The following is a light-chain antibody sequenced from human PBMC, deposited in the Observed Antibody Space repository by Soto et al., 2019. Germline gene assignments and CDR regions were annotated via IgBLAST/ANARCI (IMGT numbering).Light chain of an antibody. Sequence: DIQLTQSPSFLSESVGGRVTITGRASQAISSYLAWYQQKPGKAPELLIYAASTLQSGVPSRFSGSGSGTDFTLTISSLQPDDFATYYCQQLKSYPLTFGQGTKLEI. V-gene: IGKV1-9*01. CDR1: QAISSY. J-gene: IGKJ2*01. CDR3: QQLKSYPLT. CDR2: AAS.